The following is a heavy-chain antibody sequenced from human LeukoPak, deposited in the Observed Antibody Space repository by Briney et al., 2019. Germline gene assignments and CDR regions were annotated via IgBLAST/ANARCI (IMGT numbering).Heavy chain of an antibody. CDR1: GYTFTGYY. D-gene: IGHD3-10*01. J-gene: IGHJ4*02. V-gene: IGHV1-2*02. Sequence: ASVKLSCKASGYTFTGYYMHWVRQAPGQGLEWMGWINPNSGGTNYAQKFQGRVTMTRDTSISTAYMELSRLRSDDTAVYYCARVMVRGVIIPYYWGQGTLVTVSS. CDR2: INPNSGGT. CDR3: ARVMVRGVIIPYY.